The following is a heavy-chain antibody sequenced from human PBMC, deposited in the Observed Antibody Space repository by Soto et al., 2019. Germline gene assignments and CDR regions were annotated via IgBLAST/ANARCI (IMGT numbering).Heavy chain of an antibody. Sequence: PGGSLRLSCAASGVTFSSYGMNGVRKAPGKGLEWVSSISSSSSYIYYADSVKGRFTISRDNAKNSLYLQMNSLRAEDTAVYYCARDPSGGSSWSNWGQGTLVTVSS. CDR1: GVTFSSYG. CDR2: ISSSSSYI. D-gene: IGHD6-13*01. J-gene: IGHJ4*02. CDR3: ARDPSGGSSWSN. V-gene: IGHV3-21*01.